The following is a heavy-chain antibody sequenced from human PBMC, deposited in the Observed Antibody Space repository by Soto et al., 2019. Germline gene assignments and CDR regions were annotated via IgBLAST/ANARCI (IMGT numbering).Heavy chain of an antibody. V-gene: IGHV4-34*01. CDR2: INHSGST. Sequence: SETLSLTCAVYGGSFSGYYWSWIRQPPGKGLEWIGEINHSGSTNYNPSLKSRVTISVDTSKNQFSLKLSSVTAADTAVYYCARVIHKGNRVYATYYYYYYMDVWGKGTTVTVSS. D-gene: IGHD2-8*01. J-gene: IGHJ6*03. CDR1: GGSFSGYY. CDR3: ARVIHKGNRVYATYYYYYYMDV.